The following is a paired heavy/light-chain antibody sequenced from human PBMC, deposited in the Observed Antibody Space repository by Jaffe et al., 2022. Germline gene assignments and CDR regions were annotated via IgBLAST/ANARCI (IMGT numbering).Light chain of an antibody. Sequence: DIQMTQSPSSLSASVGDRVTITCRASQSISNYLNWYQQKSGKAPKLLIHAASTLQSGVPSRFSGSGSGTDFTLTISSLQPEDFASYYCQQSYSIPWTFGQGTKVEIK. V-gene: IGKV1-39*01. CDR2: AAS. CDR3: QQSYSIPWT. CDR1: QSISNY. J-gene: IGKJ1*01.
Heavy chain of an antibody. D-gene: IGHD2-15*01. V-gene: IGHV3-23*01. CDR1: GFTFSSYA. CDR3: AKDETPYCSAGSCYWEGHNWFDP. J-gene: IGHJ5*02. Sequence: EVQLLESGGGLVQPGGSLRLSCAASGFTFSSYAMSWVRQAPGKGLEWVSAMSGSGHSTYYADSVKGRFTISRDNSKNTLYLQMNSLRADDTAVYYCAKDETPYCSAGSCYWEGHNWFDPWGQGTLVTVSS. CDR2: MSGSGHST.